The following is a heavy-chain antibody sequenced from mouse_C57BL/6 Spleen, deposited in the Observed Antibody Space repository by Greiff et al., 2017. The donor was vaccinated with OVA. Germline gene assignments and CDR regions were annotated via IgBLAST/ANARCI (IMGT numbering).Heavy chain of an antibody. D-gene: IGHD1-1*01. V-gene: IGHV1-54*01. J-gene: IGHJ1*03. CDR2: INPGSGGT. Sequence: VQGVESGAELVRPGTSVKVSCKASGYAFTNYLIEWVKQRPGQGLEWIGVINPGSGGTNYNEKFKGKATLTADKSSSTAYMQLSSLTSEDSAVYFCARSYYGSSYRWYFDVWGTGTTVTVSS. CDR3: ARSYYGSSYRWYFDV. CDR1: GYAFTNYL.